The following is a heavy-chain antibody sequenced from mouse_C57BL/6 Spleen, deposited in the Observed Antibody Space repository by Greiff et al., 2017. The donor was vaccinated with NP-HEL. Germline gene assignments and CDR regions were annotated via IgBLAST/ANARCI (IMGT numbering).Heavy chain of an antibody. V-gene: IGHV1-69*01. Sequence: QVQLQQPGAELVMPGASVKLSCKASGYTFTSYWMHWVKQRPGQGLEWIGDIDPSDSYTNYNQKFKGKSTLTVDKSSSTAYMQLSSLTSEDSAVYYCARGGTLDYWGQVTTLTVSS. CDR1: GYTFTSYW. CDR3: ARGGTLDY. D-gene: IGHD2-14*01. J-gene: IGHJ2*01. CDR2: IDPSDSYT.